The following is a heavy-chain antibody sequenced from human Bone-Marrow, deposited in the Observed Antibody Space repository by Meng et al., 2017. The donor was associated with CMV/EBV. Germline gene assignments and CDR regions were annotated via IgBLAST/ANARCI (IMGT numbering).Heavy chain of an antibody. V-gene: IGHV1-69*05. CDR1: GGTFSSYA. CDR2: IIPIFGTA. CDR3: AFDDYKPSAGNYYYGMDV. Sequence: SVKVSSKASGGTFSSYAISWVRQAPGQGLEWMGGIIPIFGTANYAQKFQGRVTITTDESTSTAYMELSSLRSEDTAVYYCAFDDYKPSAGNYYYGMDVWGQGTTVTVSS. J-gene: IGHJ6*02. D-gene: IGHD5-24*01.